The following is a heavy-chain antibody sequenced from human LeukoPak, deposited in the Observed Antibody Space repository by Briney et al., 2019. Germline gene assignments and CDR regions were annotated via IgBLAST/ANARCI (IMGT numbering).Heavy chain of an antibody. CDR1: GGSISSSSYY. CDR3: ARDLGSNGYCSYYYYYYYMDV. D-gene: IGHD3-22*01. CDR2: IYYSGST. Sequence: SETLSLTCTVSGGSISSSSYYWGWIRQPPGKGLEWIGSIYYSGSTYYNPSLKSRVTISVDTSKNQFSLKLSSVTAADTAVYYCARDLGSNGYCSYYYYYYYMDVWGKGTTVTVSS. V-gene: IGHV4-39*07. J-gene: IGHJ6*03.